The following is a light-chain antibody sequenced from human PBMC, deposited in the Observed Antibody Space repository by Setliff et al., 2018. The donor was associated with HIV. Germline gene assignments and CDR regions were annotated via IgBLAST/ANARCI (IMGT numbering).Light chain of an antibody. V-gene: IGLV1-44*01. CDR1: SSNIGTNT. J-gene: IGLJ1*01. CDR3: AAWDDSLNGPDYV. Sequence: QSALTQPPSASGIPGQRVTISCSGSSSNIGTNTVTWYQQFPGTAPTLLIYNNNQRPSGVPDRFSGSKSGPSASLAISGLQSEDEAHYYCAAWDDSLNGPDYVFGTGTKVTVL. CDR2: NNN.